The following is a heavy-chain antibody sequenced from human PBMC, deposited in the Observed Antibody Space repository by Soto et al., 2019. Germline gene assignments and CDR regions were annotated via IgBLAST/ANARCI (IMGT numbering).Heavy chain of an antibody. J-gene: IGHJ6*02. V-gene: IGHV3-30*18. CDR1: GFTFSSYG. CDR3: AKGRYSYGDSNQIWGIIDYYYYGMDV. Sequence: QVQLVESGGGVVQPGRSLRLSCAASGFTFSSYGMHWVRQAPGKGLEWVAVISYDGSNKYYADSVKGRFTISRDNSKNTLYLQMNSLRAEDTAVYYCAKGRYSYGDSNQIWGIIDYYYYGMDVWGQGTTVTVSS. CDR2: ISYDGSNK. D-gene: IGHD5-18*01.